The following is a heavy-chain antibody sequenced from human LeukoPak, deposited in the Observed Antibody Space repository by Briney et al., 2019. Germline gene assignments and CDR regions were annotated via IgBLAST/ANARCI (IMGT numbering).Heavy chain of an antibody. J-gene: IGHJ3*01. CDR3: TRDLHGDDAFDV. CDR1: GFNFGDYA. Sequence: GGSLRLSCRTSGFNFGDYAMSWVRRAPGQGLEWVGFIRTKPYGGTPDYAASVKGRFTISVDDSKSIAYLRMNSLETEDTAVYYCTRDLHGDDAFDVWGQGTMVTVSS. D-gene: IGHD4-17*01. V-gene: IGHV3-49*04. CDR2: IRTKPYGGTP.